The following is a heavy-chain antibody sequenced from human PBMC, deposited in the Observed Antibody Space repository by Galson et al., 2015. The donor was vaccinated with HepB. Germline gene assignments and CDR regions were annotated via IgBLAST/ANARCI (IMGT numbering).Heavy chain of an antibody. V-gene: IGHV3-48*01. Sequence: SLRLSCAASGFTFSSYSMNWVRQAPGKGLEWVSYISSSSSTIYYADSVKGRFTISRDNAKNSLYLQMNSLRAEDTAVYYCARAPVDTAMVGIDYWGQGTLVTVSS. CDR3: ARAPVDTAMVGIDY. D-gene: IGHD5-18*01. CDR1: GFTFSSYS. J-gene: IGHJ4*01. CDR2: ISSSSSTI.